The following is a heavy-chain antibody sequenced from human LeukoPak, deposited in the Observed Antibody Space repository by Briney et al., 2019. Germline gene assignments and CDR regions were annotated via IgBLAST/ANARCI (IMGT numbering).Heavy chain of an antibody. CDR3: ARAGGLLWFGEVLESSDAFHI. Sequence: PGESLRLSCTASEFTFNSSAMGWVRQAPGKGLEWVSYISSGSSTIYYADSVKGRFTISRDNAKNSLYLQVNSLRDEDTAVYYCARAGGLLWFGEVLESSDAFHIWGQGTMVTVSS. J-gene: IGHJ3*02. CDR2: ISSGSSTI. CDR1: EFTFNSSA. D-gene: IGHD3-10*01. V-gene: IGHV3-48*02.